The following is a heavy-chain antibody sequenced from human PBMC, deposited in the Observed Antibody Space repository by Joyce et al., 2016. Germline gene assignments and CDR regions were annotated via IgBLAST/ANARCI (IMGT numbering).Heavy chain of an antibody. CDR3: AKDRPYSTYYYFYYMDV. J-gene: IGHJ6*03. Sequence: EVQLLESGGGLVQPGGSLTLSCAASGFTFNNYGVTWVRQAPGKGLGWLASISDIGGSTYYADSGRDRFTISRDNSKNTLFLQMTSLTAEDTAVYYCAKDRPYSTYYYFYYMDVWGKGTTVTVSS. CDR2: ISDIGGST. D-gene: IGHD4-11*01. CDR1: GFTFNNYG. V-gene: IGHV3-23*01.